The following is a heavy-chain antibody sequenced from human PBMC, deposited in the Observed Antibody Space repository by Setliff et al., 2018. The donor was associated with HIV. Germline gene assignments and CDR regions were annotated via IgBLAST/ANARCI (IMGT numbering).Heavy chain of an antibody. J-gene: IGHJ6*03. Sequence: GESLKISCKGSGYSFTSYWIAWVRQMPGKGLEWMGLIYPDDSYTTYSPAFEGHVTFSADKSNSTAYLQWSSLKASDTAMYYCARRNDYYYYMDVWGAGTTVTVSS. CDR3: ARRNDYYYYMDV. CDR1: GYSFTSYW. CDR2: IYPDDSYT. V-gene: IGHV5-51*01.